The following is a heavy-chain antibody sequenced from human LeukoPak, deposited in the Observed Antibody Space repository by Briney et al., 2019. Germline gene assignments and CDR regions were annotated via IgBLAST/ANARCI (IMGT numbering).Heavy chain of an antibody. V-gene: IGHV1-2*02. D-gene: IGHD1-26*01. Sequence: GASVKVSCKASGYTFTSYDINWVRQATGQGLEWMGWINPNSGGTNYAQKFQGRVTMTRDTSISTAYMELSRLRSDDTAVYYCARDEWELPDYWGQGTLVTVSS. J-gene: IGHJ4*02. CDR2: INPNSGGT. CDR1: GYTFTSYD. CDR3: ARDEWELPDY.